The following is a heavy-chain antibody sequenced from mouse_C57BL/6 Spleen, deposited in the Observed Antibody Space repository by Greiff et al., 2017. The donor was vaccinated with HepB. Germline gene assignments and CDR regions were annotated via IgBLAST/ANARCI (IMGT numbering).Heavy chain of an antibody. CDR3: AREGFIYYDYGSGFAY. CDR1: GYSFTGYY. Sequence: VQLQQSGPELVKPGASVKISCKASGYSFTGYYMNWVKQSPEKSLEWIGEINPSTGGTTYNQKFKAKATLTVDKSSSTAYMQLKSLTSEDSAVYYCAREGFIYYDYGSGFAYWGQGTLVTVSA. CDR2: INPSTGGT. J-gene: IGHJ3*01. D-gene: IGHD2-4*01. V-gene: IGHV1-42*01.